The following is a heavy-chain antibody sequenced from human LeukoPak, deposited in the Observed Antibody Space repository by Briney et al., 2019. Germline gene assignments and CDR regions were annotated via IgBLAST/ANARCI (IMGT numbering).Heavy chain of an antibody. CDR1: GGSFSGYY. J-gene: IGHJ4*02. Sequence: SETLSLTSAVYGGSFSGYYWSWIRQPPGKGLEWIREINQRGTTNYNPTLKRRVTISVDTSKTQFSLKLSSVTAADTAVYYCARFGLSSSTSGFDYWGQGTLVTVSS. CDR2: INQRGTT. CDR3: ARFGLSSSTSGFDY. V-gene: IGHV4-34*01. D-gene: IGHD2-2*01.